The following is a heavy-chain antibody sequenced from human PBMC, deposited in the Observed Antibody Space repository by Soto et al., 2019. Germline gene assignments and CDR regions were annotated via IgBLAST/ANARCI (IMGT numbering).Heavy chain of an antibody. J-gene: IGHJ5*02. CDR2: VSASNGKT. D-gene: IGHD2-15*01. V-gene: IGHV1-18*01. CDR1: GYIFTTYS. CDR3: AREAFVVQACWFDP. Sequence: QIQLVQSGSEVRMPGASVKVSCKASGYIFTTYSITWVRQAPGQGLEWMGWVSASNGKTNYAQKFEDRVTMTTDTSTTTAYMELRSLRSDDTAVYYCAREAFVVQACWFDPWGQGTLVTVSS.